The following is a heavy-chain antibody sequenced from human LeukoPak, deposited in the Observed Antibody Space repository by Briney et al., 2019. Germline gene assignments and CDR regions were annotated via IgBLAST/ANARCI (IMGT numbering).Heavy chain of an antibody. Sequence: GASVKASCKASGYTFTSYGISWVRQAPGQRLEWMGWISAYNGNTNYAQKLQGRVTMTTDTSTSTAYMELRSLRSDDTAVYYCAKEGRYYYYYMDVWGKGTTVTVSS. CDR1: GYTFTSYG. CDR3: AKEGRYYYYYMDV. J-gene: IGHJ6*03. V-gene: IGHV1-18*01. CDR2: ISAYNGNT.